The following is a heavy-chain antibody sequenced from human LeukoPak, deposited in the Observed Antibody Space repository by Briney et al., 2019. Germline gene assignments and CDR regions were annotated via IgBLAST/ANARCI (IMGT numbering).Heavy chain of an antibody. CDR2: IYYSGSP. CDR1: GGSISSYY. V-gene: IGHV4-59*08. D-gene: IGHD2-21*02. J-gene: IGHJ3*02. Sequence: SETLSLTCTVSGGSISSYYWSWIRQPPGKGLEWIGYIYYSGSPKSNPSLKSRVTISVYTSKNQFSLKLSSLTAADTAVYYCARHVAYCGGDCYPDAFDIWGQGTMVTVSS. CDR3: ARHVAYCGGDCYPDAFDI.